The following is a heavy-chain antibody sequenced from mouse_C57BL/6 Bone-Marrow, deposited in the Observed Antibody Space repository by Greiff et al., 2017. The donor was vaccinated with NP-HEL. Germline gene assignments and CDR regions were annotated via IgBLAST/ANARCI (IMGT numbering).Heavy chain of an antibody. CDR2: IDPSDSYT. V-gene: IGHV1-69*01. Sequence: LQQPGAELVMPGASVKLSCKASGYTFTSYWMHWVKQRPGQGLEWIGEIDPSDSYTNYNQKFKGKSTLTVDKSSSTAYMQLSSLTSEDSAVYYCAREEIYYGYGGFAYWGQGTLVTVSA. J-gene: IGHJ3*01. CDR3: AREEIYYGYGGFAY. D-gene: IGHD2-2*01. CDR1: GYTFTSYW.